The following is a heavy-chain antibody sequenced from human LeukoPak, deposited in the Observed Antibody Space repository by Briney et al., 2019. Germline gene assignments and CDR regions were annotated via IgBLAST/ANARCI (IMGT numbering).Heavy chain of an antibody. CDR2: MNPNSGNT. CDR3: ARGRGIYYDSSGYYFVRAFDI. V-gene: IGHV1-8*01. Sequence: ASVKVSCKASGYTFTSYDINWVRQATGQGLEWMGWMNPNSGNTGYAQKFQGRVTMTRNTSISTAYMEPSSLRSEDTAVYYCARGRGIYYDSSGYYFVRAFDIWGQGTMVTVSS. D-gene: IGHD3-22*01. J-gene: IGHJ3*02. CDR1: GYTFTSYD.